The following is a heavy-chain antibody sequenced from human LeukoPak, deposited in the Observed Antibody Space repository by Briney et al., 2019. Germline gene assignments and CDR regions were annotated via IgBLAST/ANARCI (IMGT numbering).Heavy chain of an antibody. D-gene: IGHD3-9*01. V-gene: IGHV4-34*01. CDR2: INHSGST. J-gene: IGHJ5*02. Sequence: SETLSLTCAVYGGSFSGYYWSWIRQPPGKGLEWIGEINHSGSTNYNPSLKSRVTISVDTSKNQFSLKLSSVTAADTAVYYCARVHIGGLRYFDWLFPWFDPWGQGTLVTVSS. CDR3: ARVHIGGLRYFDWLFPWFDP. CDR1: GGSFSGYY.